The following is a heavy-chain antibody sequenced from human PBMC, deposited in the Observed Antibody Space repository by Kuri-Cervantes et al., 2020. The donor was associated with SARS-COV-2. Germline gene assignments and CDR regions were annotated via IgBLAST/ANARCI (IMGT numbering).Heavy chain of an antibody. V-gene: IGHV1-3*01. CDR3: ARDRWDAILDY. D-gene: IGHD1-26*01. CDR1: GYTFTSYA. CDR2: INAGNGNT. Sequence: ASVKVSCKASGYTFTSYAMHWVRQAPGQRLEWMGWINAGNGNTKYAQKVQDRVTMTVDTSTDTAFMEVRSLRSDDTAVYYCARDRWDAILDYWGQGTLVTVSS. J-gene: IGHJ4*02.